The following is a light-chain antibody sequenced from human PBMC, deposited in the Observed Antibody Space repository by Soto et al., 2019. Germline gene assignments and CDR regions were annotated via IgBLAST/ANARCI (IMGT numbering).Light chain of an antibody. Sequence: QSVLTQLPSVSGAPGQRVTISCTGSSSNIGAGYDVHWYQQLPRTAPKLLIYGNSNRPSGVPDRFSGSKSGTSASLAITGLQAEDEADYYCQSYDSSLSGYVVFGGGTKLTVL. J-gene: IGLJ2*01. CDR3: QSYDSSLSGYVV. CDR2: GNS. CDR1: SSNIGAGYD. V-gene: IGLV1-40*01.